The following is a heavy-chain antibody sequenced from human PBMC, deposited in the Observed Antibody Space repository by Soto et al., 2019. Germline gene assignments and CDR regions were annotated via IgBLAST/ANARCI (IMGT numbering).Heavy chain of an antibody. V-gene: IGHV3-9*01. D-gene: IGHD6-13*01. Sequence: GGSLRLSCAASGFTFDDYAMHWVRQAPGKGLEWVSGISWNSGSIGYADSVKGRFTISRDNAKNSLYLQMNSLRAEDTALYYCAKDRFPKYSSSPDYWGQGTLVTVSS. CDR1: GFTFDDYA. J-gene: IGHJ4*02. CDR3: AKDRFPKYSSSPDY. CDR2: ISWNSGSI.